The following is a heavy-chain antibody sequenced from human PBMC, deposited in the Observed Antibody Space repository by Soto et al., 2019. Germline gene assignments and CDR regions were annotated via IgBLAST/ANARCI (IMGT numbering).Heavy chain of an antibody. CDR3: ARLSYCSSTSCSYGDAFDI. D-gene: IGHD2-2*01. CDR2: IDPSDSYT. V-gene: IGHV5-10-1*01. J-gene: IGHJ3*02. Sequence: RGESLKISCKGSGYSFTSYWISWVRQMPGKGLEWMGRIDPSDSYTNYSPSFQGHVTISADKSISTAYLQWSSLKASDTAMYYCARLSYCSSTSCSYGDAFDIWGQGTMVTVSS. CDR1: GYSFTSYW.